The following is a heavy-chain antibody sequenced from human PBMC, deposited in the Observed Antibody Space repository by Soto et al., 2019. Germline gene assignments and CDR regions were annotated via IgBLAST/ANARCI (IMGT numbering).Heavy chain of an antibody. J-gene: IGHJ4*02. CDR1: GFTLNDFG. CDR2: ISDYDNNT. Sequence: QVQLVQSGAEVKKSGASVKVSCKASGFTLNDFGVSWVRQAPGQGLEWMGWISDYDNNTNFAQKYEGRVTMTIDSSTSTAYMELRNLRSDDTAMYYCAREEWFGQTPFDYWGQGTLVTVSS. CDR3: AREEWFGQTPFDY. D-gene: IGHD3-10*01. V-gene: IGHV1-18*01.